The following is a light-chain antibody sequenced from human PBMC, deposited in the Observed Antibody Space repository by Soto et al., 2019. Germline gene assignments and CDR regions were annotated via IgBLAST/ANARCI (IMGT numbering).Light chain of an antibody. CDR2: DAY. CDR3: QQRSDSPPLT. J-gene: IGKJ4*01. Sequence: EVVLTQSPATLSLSPGDRATLSCRASQSVFGYLAWYQHKPGQAPRLLIYDAYKRATGVPARFSGSGSETDFSLIISSLEPDDFAVYYCQQRSDSPPLTFGGGTKVEIK. V-gene: IGKV3-11*01. CDR1: QSVFGY.